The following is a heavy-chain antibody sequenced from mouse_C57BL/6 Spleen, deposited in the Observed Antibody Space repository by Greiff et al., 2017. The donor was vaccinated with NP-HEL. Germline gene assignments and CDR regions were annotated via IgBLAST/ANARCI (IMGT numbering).Heavy chain of an antibody. CDR3: ARLVTEEGLYYFDY. J-gene: IGHJ2*01. V-gene: IGHV1-82*01. CDR1: GYAFSSSW. Sequence: QVQLQQSGPELVKPGASVKISCKASGYAFSSSWMNWVKQRPGKGLEWIGRINPGDGDTNYNGKFKGKATLTADKSSSTAYMQLSSLTSEDSAVYFCARLVTEEGLYYFDYWGQGTTLTVSS. CDR2: INPGDGDT. D-gene: IGHD2-1*01.